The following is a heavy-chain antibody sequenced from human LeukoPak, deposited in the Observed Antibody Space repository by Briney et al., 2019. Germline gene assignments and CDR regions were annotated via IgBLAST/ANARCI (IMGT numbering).Heavy chain of an antibody. J-gene: IGHJ5*02. D-gene: IGHD2-15*01. V-gene: IGHV4-31*03. Sequence: PSETLSLTCTVSGGPITSTSYYWSWIRHHPGKGLEWIGYIYYSGSTYYNPSLKSRVTISIDTSKNQFSLKLSSVTAADTAVYYCARGARVVVATVNWFDPWGQGTLVTVSS. CDR3: ARGARVVVATVNWFDP. CDR2: IYYSGST. CDR1: GGPITSTSYY.